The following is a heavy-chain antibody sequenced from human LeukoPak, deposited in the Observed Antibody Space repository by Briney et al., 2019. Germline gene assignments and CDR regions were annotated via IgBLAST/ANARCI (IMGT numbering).Heavy chain of an antibody. CDR2: IYTSGST. Sequence: SETLSLTCTVSGGSISSGSYYGSWIRQPAGKGLEWIGRIYTSGSTNYNPTLKSRVTISVDTSKNRFSLKLSSVTAADTAVYYCARVGDGYNYPCDYWGQGTLVTVSS. J-gene: IGHJ4*02. V-gene: IGHV4-61*02. CDR3: ARVGDGYNYPCDY. CDR1: GGSISSGSYY. D-gene: IGHD5-24*01.